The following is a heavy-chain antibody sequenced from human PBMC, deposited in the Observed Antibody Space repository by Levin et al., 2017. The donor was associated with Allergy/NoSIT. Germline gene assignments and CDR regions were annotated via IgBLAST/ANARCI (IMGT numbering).Heavy chain of an antibody. D-gene: IGHD3-22*01. J-gene: IGHJ4*02. Sequence: GGSLRLSCAASGFTFSTYAMHWVRQAPGKGLEWVAVISYDGSNKYYADSVKGRFTISRDTSKNTLYLQMNSLRAEDTAVYYCARASINTRDVIDYWGQGTLVTVSS. V-gene: IGHV3-30*04. CDR2: ISYDGSNK. CDR1: GFTFSTYA. CDR3: ARASINTRDVIDY.